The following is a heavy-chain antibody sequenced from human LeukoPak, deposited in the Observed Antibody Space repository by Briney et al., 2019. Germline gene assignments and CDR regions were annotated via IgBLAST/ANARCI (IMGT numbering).Heavy chain of an antibody. D-gene: IGHD6-13*01. CDR1: GFTFSSYW. J-gene: IGHJ3*02. CDR3: ARESGSSSWYEAFDI. V-gene: IGHV3-7*01. Sequence: PGGSLRLSCAASGFTFSSYWMSWVRQAPGKGLEWVANINQDGSEKYYVDSVKGRFTISRDNAKNSLYLQMNSLRAEDTAVYYCARESGSSSWYEAFDIWGQGTMVTVSS. CDR2: INQDGSEK.